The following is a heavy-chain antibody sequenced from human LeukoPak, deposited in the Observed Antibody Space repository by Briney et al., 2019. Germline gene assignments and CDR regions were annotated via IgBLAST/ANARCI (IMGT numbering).Heavy chain of an antibody. D-gene: IGHD3-22*01. CDR2: IKQDGSEK. Sequence: GGSLRLSCAASGFTFSDYYMNWIRQAPGKGLEWVANIKQDGSEKYYVDSVKGRFTISRDNAKNSLYLQMNSLRAEDTAVYYCARDPYYYDSSGYSPWGQGTLVTVSS. CDR1: GFTFSDYY. V-gene: IGHV3-7*03. J-gene: IGHJ4*02. CDR3: ARDPYYYDSSGYSP.